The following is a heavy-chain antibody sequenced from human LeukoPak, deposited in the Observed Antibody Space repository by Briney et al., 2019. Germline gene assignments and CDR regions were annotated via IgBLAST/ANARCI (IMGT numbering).Heavy chain of an antibody. CDR2: ISSSGRTT. J-gene: IGHJ4*02. CDR3: ANQNYNDFWSGYYFSS. Sequence: HPGGSLRLSCAASGFTFSSYAMSWLRQAPGKGLEWVSAISSSGRTTYSADSIKGRFTISRDNSKNTLYLQMNSLRAEDTAVYHCANQNYNDFWSGYYFSSGGQGTLVTVSS. CDR1: GFTFSSYA. V-gene: IGHV3-23*01. D-gene: IGHD3-3*01.